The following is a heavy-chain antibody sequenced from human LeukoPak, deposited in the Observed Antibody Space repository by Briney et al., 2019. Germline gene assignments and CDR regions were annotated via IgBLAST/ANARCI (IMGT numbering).Heavy chain of an antibody. D-gene: IGHD6-13*01. Sequence: PSETLSLTCTVSGGSISSYYWGWIRQPPGKGLEWIGYIYYSGSTNYNPSLKSRVTISVDTSKNQFSPKLSSVTAADTAVYYCAGVQRGAAAAFPGFDPWGQGTLVTVSS. CDR1: GGSISSYY. V-gene: IGHV4-59*01. CDR3: AGVQRGAAAAFPGFDP. CDR2: IYYSGST. J-gene: IGHJ5*02.